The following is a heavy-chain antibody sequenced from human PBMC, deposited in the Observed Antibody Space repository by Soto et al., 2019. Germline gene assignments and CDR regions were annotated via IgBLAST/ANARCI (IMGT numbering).Heavy chain of an antibody. D-gene: IGHD2-15*01. V-gene: IGHV4-31*03. CDR1: GGSISSGCYY. CDR3: AREPVVVVAATRDYMDV. CDR2: IYYSGST. Sequence: PSETLSLTCTVSGGSISSGCYYWSWIRQHPGKGLERIGYIYYSGSTYYNPSLKSRVTISVDTSKNQFSLKLSSVTAADTAVYYCAREPVVVVAATRDYMDVWGKGTTVTVSS. J-gene: IGHJ6*03.